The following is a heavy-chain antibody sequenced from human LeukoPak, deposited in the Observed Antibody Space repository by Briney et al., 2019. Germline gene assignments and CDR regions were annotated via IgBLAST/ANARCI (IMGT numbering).Heavy chain of an antibody. Sequence: PGGSLRLSCAASGFTFSSYSMNWVRQAPGKGLEWVSSISSSSYIYYADSVKGRFTISRDNAKNSLYLQMNSLRAEDTAVYYCARAYDLGSPFDYWGQGTLVTVSS. CDR2: ISSSSYI. D-gene: IGHD3-10*01. CDR1: GFTFSSYS. J-gene: IGHJ4*02. V-gene: IGHV3-21*01. CDR3: ARAYDLGSPFDY.